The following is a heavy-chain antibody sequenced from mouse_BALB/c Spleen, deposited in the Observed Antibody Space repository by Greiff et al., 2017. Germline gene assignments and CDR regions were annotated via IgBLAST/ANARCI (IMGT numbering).Heavy chain of an antibody. V-gene: IGHV14-3*02. CDR2: IDPANGNT. J-gene: IGHJ4*01. D-gene: IGHD2-2*01. CDR3: AIRGVTRYYYAMDY. CDR1: GFNIKDTY. Sequence: VQLKESGAELVKPGASVKLSCTASGFNIKDTYMHWVKQRPEPGLEWIGRIDPANGNTKYDPKFQGKATITADTSSNTAYLQLSSLTSEDTAVYYCAIRGVTRYYYAMDYWGQGTAVTVSS.